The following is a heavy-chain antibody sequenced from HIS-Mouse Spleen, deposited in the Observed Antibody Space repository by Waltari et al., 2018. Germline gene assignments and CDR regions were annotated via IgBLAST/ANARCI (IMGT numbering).Heavy chain of an antibody. V-gene: IGHV3-33*01. CDR1: GFTFSSYG. CDR3: ARDRRDRMFDY. CDR2: IRYTERNK. Sequence: QVQLVESGGGVVQPGRSLRLSCAASGFTFSSYGMHWVRQAPGKGGEGVAVIRYTERNKHYAESVKGRFTISRDNSKNTLYLQMNSLRAEDTAVYYCARDRRDRMFDYWGQGTLVTVSS. J-gene: IGHJ4*02.